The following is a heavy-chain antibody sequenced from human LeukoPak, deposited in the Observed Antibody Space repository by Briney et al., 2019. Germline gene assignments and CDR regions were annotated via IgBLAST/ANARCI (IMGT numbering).Heavy chain of an antibody. J-gene: IGHJ5*02. Sequence: SETLSLTCTVSGGSISSSSYYWGWIRQPPGKGLEWIGEINHSGSTNYNPSLKSRVTISVDTSKNQFSLKLSSVTAADTAVYYCARLRIAVAAKSWFDPWGQGTLVTVSS. V-gene: IGHV4-39*07. CDR1: GGSISSSSYY. CDR3: ARLRIAVAAKSWFDP. D-gene: IGHD6-19*01. CDR2: INHSGST.